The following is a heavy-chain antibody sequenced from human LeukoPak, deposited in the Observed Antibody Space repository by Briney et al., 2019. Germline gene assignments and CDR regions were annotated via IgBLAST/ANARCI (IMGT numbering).Heavy chain of an antibody. D-gene: IGHD5/OR15-5a*01. Sequence: SETLSLTCTVSGGSMSTGTYYWGWIRQPPGKGLEWIGTAYYSGSTYYSPSLRSRVSISVDTSKNQFSLRLASVTAADTAVYYRARLDCASVMCSFDYWGQGTLVTVSS. J-gene: IGHJ4*02. V-gene: IGHV4-39*01. CDR2: AYYSGST. CDR1: GGSMSTGTYY. CDR3: ARLDCASVMCSFDY.